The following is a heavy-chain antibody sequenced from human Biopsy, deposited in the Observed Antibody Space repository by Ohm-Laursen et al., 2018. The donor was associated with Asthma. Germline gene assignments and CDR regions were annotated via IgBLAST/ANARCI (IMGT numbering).Heavy chain of an antibody. CDR2: ISVYNGNT. CDR3: ARAVDYSHYYGIDV. J-gene: IGHJ6*02. D-gene: IGHD3-10*01. V-gene: IGHV1-18*01. CDR1: CYTFNSAG. Sequence: GASVKVSCKTSCYTFNSAGITWVRQAPGQGLEWMGWISVYNGNTKVAQKLQDRVTMITDTSTSTAYMELRSLRSDDTAVYFCARAVDYSHYYGIDVWGQGTTATVS.